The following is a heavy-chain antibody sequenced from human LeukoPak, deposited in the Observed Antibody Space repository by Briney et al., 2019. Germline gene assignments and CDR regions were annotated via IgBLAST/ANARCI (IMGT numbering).Heavy chain of an antibody. V-gene: IGHV4-59*01. CDR3: ARDGGIYCSSTSCYMHYYYGMDV. J-gene: IGHJ6*02. CDR2: IYCSGST. CDR1: GGSISSYY. D-gene: IGHD2-2*02. Sequence: SETLSLTCTVSGGSISSYYWSWIRQPPGKGLEWIGYIYCSGSTNYNPSLKSRVTISVDTSKNQFSLKLSSVTAADTAVYYCARDGGIYCSSTSCYMHYYYGMDVWGQGTTVTVSS.